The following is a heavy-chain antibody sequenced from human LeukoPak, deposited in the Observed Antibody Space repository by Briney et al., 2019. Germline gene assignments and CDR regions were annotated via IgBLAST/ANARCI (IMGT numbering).Heavy chain of an antibody. V-gene: IGHV3-7*01. Sequence: GGSLRLSCVASGFTFSSRDWMTWVRQAPGKGLEWVANIKQDGSEKNYVDSVKGRFTISRDNAKNSVDLQMNSLRVEDTAVYYCAKSLPSSMFFDYWGQGTLVTVSS. CDR3: AKSLPSSMFFDY. CDR1: GFTFSSRDW. J-gene: IGHJ4*02. CDR2: IKQDGSEK. D-gene: IGHD2-2*01.